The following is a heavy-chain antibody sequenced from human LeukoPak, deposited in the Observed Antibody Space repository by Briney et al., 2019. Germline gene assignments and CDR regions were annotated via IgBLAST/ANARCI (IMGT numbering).Heavy chain of an antibody. CDR3: AKWGDYDVLTGYYVSDF. CDR2: ISGRSDNT. V-gene: IGHV3-23*01. D-gene: IGHD3-9*01. Sequence: GGSLRLSCAASGFIFSNYAMYWVRQAPGKGLERVSAISGRSDNTYYADSVKGRFTLSRDSSKNTLYLQMNSLRADDTAVYYCAKWGDYDVLTGYYVSDFWGQGTLVTVSS. CDR1: GFIFSNYA. J-gene: IGHJ4*02.